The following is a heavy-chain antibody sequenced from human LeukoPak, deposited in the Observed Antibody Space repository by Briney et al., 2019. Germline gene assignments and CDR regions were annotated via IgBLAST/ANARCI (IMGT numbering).Heavy chain of an antibody. J-gene: IGHJ4*02. CDR1: GYSISSGYY. Sequence: PSETLSLTCAVSGYSISSGYYWGWIRQPPGKGLEWIGSIYHSGSTYYNPSLKSRVTISVDTSENQFSLKLSSVTAADTAVYYCARKHILRFLEWFDYWGQGTLVTVSS. CDR2: IYHSGST. V-gene: IGHV4-38-2*01. D-gene: IGHD3-3*01. CDR3: ARKHILRFLEWFDY.